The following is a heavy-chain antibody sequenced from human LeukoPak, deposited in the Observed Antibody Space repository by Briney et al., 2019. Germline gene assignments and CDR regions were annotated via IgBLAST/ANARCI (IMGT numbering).Heavy chain of an antibody. CDR3: ARGGVPGYYYDSSGYYYHYFDY. Sequence: ASVKVSCKASGYSFTSYAMHWVRQAPGQRLEWMGWINAGNGNTKFSQKFQGRVTITRDTSASTAYMELSSLRSEDTAVYHCARGGVPGYYYDSSGYYYHYFDYWGQGTLVTVSS. CDR1: GYSFTSYA. D-gene: IGHD3-22*01. CDR2: INAGNGNT. V-gene: IGHV1-3*01. J-gene: IGHJ4*02.